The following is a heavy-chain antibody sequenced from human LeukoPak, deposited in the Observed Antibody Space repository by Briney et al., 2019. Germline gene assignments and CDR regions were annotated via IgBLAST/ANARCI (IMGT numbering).Heavy chain of an antibody. D-gene: IGHD2-2*01. J-gene: IGHJ6*03. V-gene: IGHV4-39*07. CDR3: ARHPITSYHYYYYMDV. Sequence: SETLSLTCTVSGGSISSSSYYWGWIRQPPGKGLEWIGSIYYSGSTYYNPSLKSRVTISVDTSKNQFSLKLSSVTAADTAVYYCARHPITSYHYYYYMDVWGKGTTVTVSS. CDR2: IYYSGST. CDR1: GGSISSSSYY.